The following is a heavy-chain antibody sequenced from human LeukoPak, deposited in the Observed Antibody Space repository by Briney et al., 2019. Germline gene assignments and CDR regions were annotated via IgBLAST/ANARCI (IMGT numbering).Heavy chain of an antibody. CDR2: IYSGGST. V-gene: IGHV3-66*01. D-gene: IGHD3-10*01. CDR3: ARVTLWFGFFDY. J-gene: IGHJ4*02. CDR1: GFTVSSNY. Sequence: GGSLRLSCAASGFTVSSNYMSWVRRAPGKGLEWVSVIYSGGSTYYADSVKGRFTISRDNSKNTLYLQMNSLRAEDTAVYYCARVTLWFGFFDYWGQGTLVTVSS.